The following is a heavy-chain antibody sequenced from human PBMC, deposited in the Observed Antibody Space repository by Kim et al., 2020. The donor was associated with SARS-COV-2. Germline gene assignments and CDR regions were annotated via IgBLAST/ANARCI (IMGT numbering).Heavy chain of an antibody. J-gene: IGHJ4*02. CDR1: GYSISSGYY. Sequence: SETLSLTCTVSGYSISSGYYWGWIRQPPGKGLEWIGSIYHSGSTYYNPSLKSRVTISVDTSKNQFSLKLSSVTAADTAVYYCAVYSSSGFDYWGQGTLVT. V-gene: IGHV4-38-2*02. CDR2: IYHSGST. CDR3: AVYSSSGFDY. D-gene: IGHD6-6*01.